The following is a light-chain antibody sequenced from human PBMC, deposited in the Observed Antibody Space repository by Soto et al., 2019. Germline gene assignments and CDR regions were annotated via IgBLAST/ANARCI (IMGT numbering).Light chain of an antibody. V-gene: IGKV3-15*01. CDR1: QSVSSN. CDR2: DAS. J-gene: IGKJ5*01. Sequence: ETVLTQSPGTLSLSPGERATLSCRASQSVSSNLAWYQQKPGQAPRLLIYDASTRATGIPARFSGSGSGTEFTLTISSLQSEDFAVYYCQQYNNWPPITFGQGTRLEIK. CDR3: QQYNNWPPIT.